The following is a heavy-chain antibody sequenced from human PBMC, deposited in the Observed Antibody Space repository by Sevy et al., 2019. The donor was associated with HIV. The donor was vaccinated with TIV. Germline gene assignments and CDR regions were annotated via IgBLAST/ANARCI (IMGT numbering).Heavy chain of an antibody. D-gene: IGHD6-25*01. J-gene: IGHJ4*02. Sequence: ASVKVSCKTSGYTFTSLDINWVRQASGQGLEWMGWTSPRNGMTGYEGSFQGRVTMSADTSTGTAYMELSSLTSDDTAVYYCARGIAAGVDYWGQGTLVTVSS. CDR2: TSPRNGMT. CDR1: GYTFTSLD. CDR3: ARGIAAGVDY. V-gene: IGHV1-8*01.